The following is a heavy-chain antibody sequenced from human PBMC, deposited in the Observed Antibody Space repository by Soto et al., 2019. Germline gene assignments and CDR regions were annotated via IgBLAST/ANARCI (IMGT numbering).Heavy chain of an antibody. Sequence: QVQLQESGPGLVKPSETLSLTCAVSGDSISSYYCMWIRQPPGKGLESIGYLYYGRSANYNPSLKGRVPLPVDTSTNQCSLTLSSMTAADTAVYYCALRSMAVVPEYWGQGTLVTVSS. CDR3: ALRSMAVVPEY. CDR2: LYYGRSA. V-gene: IGHV4-59*01. D-gene: IGHD3-22*01. J-gene: IGHJ4*02. CDR1: GDSISSYY.